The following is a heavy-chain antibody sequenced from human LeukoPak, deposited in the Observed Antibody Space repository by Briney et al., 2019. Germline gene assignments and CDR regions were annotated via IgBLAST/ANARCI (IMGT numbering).Heavy chain of an antibody. CDR1: GGSISSSSYY. V-gene: IGHV4-39*07. Sequence: SEILSLTCTVSGGSISSSSYYWGWIRQPPGKGLEWIGSIYYSGSTYYNPSLKSRVAISVGTSKSQFSLNLSSVTAADTAVYFCARVGDTSSYFYFLDYWGRGTLVTVSS. CDR2: IYYSGST. D-gene: IGHD3-22*01. J-gene: IGHJ4*02. CDR3: ARVGDTSSYFYFLDY.